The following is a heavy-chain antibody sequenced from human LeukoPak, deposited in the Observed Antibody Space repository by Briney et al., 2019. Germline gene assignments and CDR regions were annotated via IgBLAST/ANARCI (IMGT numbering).Heavy chain of an antibody. CDR1: GFIFSNYA. Sequence: PGGSLRLSCAASGFIFSNYAMNWVRQAPGKGLEWVSSITSSSTYIYYADSVKGRFTISRDNAKNSLYLQMNSLRAEDTAVYYCEGYYSNSGYLKGDCLHPWAQKTLDTLPS. V-gene: IGHV3-21*01. CDR3: EGYYSNSGYLKGDCLHP. CDR2: ITSSSTYI. J-gene: IGHJ5*02. D-gene: IGHD6-13*01.